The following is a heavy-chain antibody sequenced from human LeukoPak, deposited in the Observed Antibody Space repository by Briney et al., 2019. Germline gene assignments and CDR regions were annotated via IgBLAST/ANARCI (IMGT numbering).Heavy chain of an antibody. V-gene: IGHV1-46*01. Sequence: ASVKVSCKASGHTFTNYQIHWVRQAPGQGVEWMGAVYATGGVAINTQTFPVRITMTRDTSTGPVYMELSSLRFEDTAIYYCATEAPRSYYFDYWGQGIQVTVSS. J-gene: IGHJ4*02. CDR1: GHTFTNYQ. CDR3: ATEAPRSYYFDY. CDR2: VYATGGVA.